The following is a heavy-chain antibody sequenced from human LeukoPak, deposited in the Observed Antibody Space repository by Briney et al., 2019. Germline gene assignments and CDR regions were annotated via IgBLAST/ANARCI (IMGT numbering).Heavy chain of an antibody. CDR3: ARGSSDKSDMATPFAY. CDR1: GGTFSNYG. J-gene: IGHJ4*02. D-gene: IGHD5-24*01. V-gene: IGHV1-69*13. CDR2: IIPIFGTA. Sequence: SVKVSCKASGGTFSNYGINWVRQAPGQGLEWMGGIIPIFGTAKYQQNFQGRVTITADESKSTAYMSLSTLRFEDTAVYYGARGSSDKSDMATPFAYWGQGTLVTVSS.